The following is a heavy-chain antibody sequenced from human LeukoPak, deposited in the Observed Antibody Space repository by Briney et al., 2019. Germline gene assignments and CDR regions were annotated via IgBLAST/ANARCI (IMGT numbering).Heavy chain of an antibody. CDR2: ISGSGGST. J-gene: IGHJ1*01. Sequence: AGSLTLSCAASGFTFSSYTMSWVRQAQGQGPEGVSAISGSGGSTYYADSVKGRFTISRDNSKNTLYLQMHSVCGEHAAVYYCAKDHSQWPTHFQHWGQGTLVTVSS. CDR3: AKDHSQWPTHFQH. V-gene: IGHV3-23*01. CDR1: GFTFSSYT. D-gene: IGHD6-19*01.